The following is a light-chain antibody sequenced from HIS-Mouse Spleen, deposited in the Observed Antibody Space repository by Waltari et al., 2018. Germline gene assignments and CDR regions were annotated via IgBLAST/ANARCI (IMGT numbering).Light chain of an antibody. V-gene: IGLV2-23*01. CDR2: EGS. Sequence: QSALTPPASVSGSPGPSITISCTGTSSDVGCYNLVTWYQQHPGKAHKLMIYEGSKRPSGVSNRFSGSKSGNTASLTISGLQAEDEADYYCCSYAGSSTWVFGGGTKLTVL. CDR1: SSDVGCYNL. J-gene: IGLJ3*02. CDR3: CSYAGSSTWV.